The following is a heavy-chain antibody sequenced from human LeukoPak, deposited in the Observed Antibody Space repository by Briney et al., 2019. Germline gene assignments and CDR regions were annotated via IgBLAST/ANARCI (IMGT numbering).Heavy chain of an antibody. CDR2: IKNKTNGGTT. J-gene: IGHJ4*02. V-gene: IGHV3-15*01. CDR1: GFIFSSAW. Sequence: GGSLRLSCAASGFIFSSAWMTWVRQAPGKGLEWVGHIKNKTNGGTTDYAAPVKGRFIISRDDSKNTLYLQMNSLRTEDTAVYYCARGFCSSTSCYRGPFDFWGQGTLVTVSS. CDR3: ARGFCSSTSCYRGPFDF. D-gene: IGHD2-2*01.